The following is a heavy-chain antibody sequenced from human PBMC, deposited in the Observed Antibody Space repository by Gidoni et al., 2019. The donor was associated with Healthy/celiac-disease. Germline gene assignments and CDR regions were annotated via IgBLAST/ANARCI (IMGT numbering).Heavy chain of an antibody. Sequence: QVQLQQWGAGLLKPSETLSLTCAVYGGSFSGYYWSWIRQPPGKGLEWIGEINHSGSTNYNPSLKSRVTISVDTSKNQFSLKLSSVTAADTAVYYCARGWGSSKYGMDVWGQGTTVTVSS. V-gene: IGHV4-34*01. J-gene: IGHJ6*02. CDR3: ARGWGSSKYGMDV. CDR2: INHSGST. CDR1: GGSFSGYY. D-gene: IGHD3-16*01.